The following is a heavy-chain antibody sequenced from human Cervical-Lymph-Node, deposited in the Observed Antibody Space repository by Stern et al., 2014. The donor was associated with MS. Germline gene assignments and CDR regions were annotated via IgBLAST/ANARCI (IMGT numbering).Heavy chain of an antibody. D-gene: IGHD3-22*01. Sequence: EVQLVESGGGLIQPGGSLRLSCAVSGYSVSTNYMSWIRQAPGKGLEWVAVIYSGGSTNPADSAWGRLTISRDNARNTLSLQMDSLRAEDTAVYYCARDYYDSRGYSHWGQGTLVTVSS. J-gene: IGHJ4*02. V-gene: IGHV3-53*01. CDR1: GYSVSTNY. CDR2: IYSGGST. CDR3: ARDYYDSRGYSH.